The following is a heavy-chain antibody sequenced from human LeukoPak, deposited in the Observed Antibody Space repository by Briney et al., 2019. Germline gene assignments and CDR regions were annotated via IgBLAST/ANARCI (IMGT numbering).Heavy chain of an antibody. J-gene: IGHJ4*02. CDR1: GFTFSSYA. CDR3: ARGTGYYDSSGYLDY. D-gene: IGHD3-22*01. V-gene: IGHV3-30*14. Sequence: GGSLRLSCAASGFTFSSYAMHWVRQAPGKGLEWVAVISYDGSNKYYADSVKGRFTISRHDSKNTLYLQMNSLRAEDTAVYYCARGTGYYDSSGYLDYWGQGTLVTVSS. CDR2: ISYDGSNK.